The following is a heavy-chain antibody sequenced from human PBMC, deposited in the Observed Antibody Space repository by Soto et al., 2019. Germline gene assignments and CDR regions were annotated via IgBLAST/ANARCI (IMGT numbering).Heavy chain of an antibody. CDR3: ARGKDSSGYL. D-gene: IGHD3-22*01. CDR2: ISTTGGHT. J-gene: IGHJ4*02. Sequence: GASLRLSCAASGFTFSDYYMSWIRQAPGKWLEWVSYISTTGGHTNYADSVKGRFTISRDNAKNLLYLQMNSLRAEDTALYYCARGKDSSGYLWGQGALVTVSS. V-gene: IGHV3-11*06. CDR1: GFTFSDYY.